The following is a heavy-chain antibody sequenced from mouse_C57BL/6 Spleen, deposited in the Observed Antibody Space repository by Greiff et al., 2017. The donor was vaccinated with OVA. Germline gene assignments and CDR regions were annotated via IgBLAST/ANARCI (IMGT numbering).Heavy chain of an antibody. CDR1: GFTFTDYY. J-gene: IGHJ2*01. Sequence: DVHLVESGGGLVQPGGSLSLSCAASGFTFTDYYMSWVRQPPGKALEWLGFIRNKANGYTTEYSASVKGRFTISRDNSQSILYLQMNALRAEDSATYYCARRDTTVGYFDYWGQGTTLTVSS. V-gene: IGHV7-3*01. CDR3: ARRDTTVGYFDY. CDR2: IRNKANGYTT. D-gene: IGHD1-1*01.